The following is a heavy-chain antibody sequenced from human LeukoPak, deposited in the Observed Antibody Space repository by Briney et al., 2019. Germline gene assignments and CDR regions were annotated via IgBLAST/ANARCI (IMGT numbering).Heavy chain of an antibody. CDR1: GFTFSSYG. CDR3: AKDRGVPAAYFDY. CDR2: IRYDGSNK. Sequence: TGGSLRLSCAASGFTFSSYGMHWVRQAPGKGLEWVAFIRYDGSNKYYADSVKGRFTISRDNSKNTLYLQMNSLRAEDTAVYYCAKDRGVPAAYFDYWGQGTLVTVSS. V-gene: IGHV3-30*02. J-gene: IGHJ4*02. D-gene: IGHD2-2*01.